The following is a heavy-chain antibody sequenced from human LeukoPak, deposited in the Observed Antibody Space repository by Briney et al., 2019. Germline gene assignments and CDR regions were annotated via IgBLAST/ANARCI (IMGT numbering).Heavy chain of an antibody. CDR3: ARLTYYYDSSGQNWFDP. CDR2: INAGNGNT. V-gene: IGHV1-3*01. CDR1: GYAFTSYA. J-gene: IGHJ5*02. D-gene: IGHD3-22*01. Sequence: ASVTVSCTASGYAFTSYAMHWVRPAPGQRPEWMGWINAGNGNTKYSQKFQGRVTITRDTSASTAYMELSSLRSEDTAVYYCARLTYYYDSSGQNWFDPWGQGTLVTVSS.